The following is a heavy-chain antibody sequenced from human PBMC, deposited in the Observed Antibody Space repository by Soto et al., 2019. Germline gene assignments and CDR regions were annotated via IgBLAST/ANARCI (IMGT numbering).Heavy chain of an antibody. CDR3: AKDTGQRGGYSYGYVS. J-gene: IGHJ5*02. D-gene: IGHD5-18*01. CDR2: ISGSGTSK. Sequence: VQLLESGGGLVQPGGSLRLSCAASGFTFSSYAMSWVRQAPGKGLEWVLAISGSGTSKYYADSVKGRFTISRDNSKNTLYLQLNSLRAEDTALYYCAKDTGQRGGYSYGYVSWGQGTLVTVSS. CDR1: GFTFSSYA. V-gene: IGHV3-23*01.